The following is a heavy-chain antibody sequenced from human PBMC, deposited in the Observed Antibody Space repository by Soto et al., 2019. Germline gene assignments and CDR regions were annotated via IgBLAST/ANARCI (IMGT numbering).Heavy chain of an antibody. V-gene: IGHV4-61*08. CDR3: ARIPVDTSMIYWLDP. CDR2: IYYSGNT. J-gene: IGHJ5*02. CDR1: GGSVSSGDYY. D-gene: IGHD5-18*01. Sequence: ALTCTVSGGSVSSGDYYWSWIRQPPGKGLEWIGYIYYSGNTNYNPSLKSRVIISVDTSKNLFSLKLTSVTAADTAVYYCARIPVDTSMIYWLDPWGQGNMVTVSS.